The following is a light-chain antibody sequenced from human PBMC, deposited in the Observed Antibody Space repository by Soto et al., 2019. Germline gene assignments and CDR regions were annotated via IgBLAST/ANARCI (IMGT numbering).Light chain of an antibody. J-gene: IGLJ1*01. CDR2: EDN. V-gene: IGLV6-57*02. CDR1: SGSIASNY. CDR3: QSSDSGNLV. Sequence: NFMLTQPHSVSESPGKTVTISCTGSSGSIASNYVQWYQQRPGSAPTTVIYEDNRRPSGVPDRFSGSIDSSSNSASLTISGLKTEDEADYYCQSSDSGNLVFGTGTKLTVL.